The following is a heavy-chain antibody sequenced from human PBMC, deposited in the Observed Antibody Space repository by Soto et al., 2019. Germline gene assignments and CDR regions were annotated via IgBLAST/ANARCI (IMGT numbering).Heavy chain of an antibody. CDR2: INPNSGDT. J-gene: IGHJ6*02. Sequence: ASVKVSCKASGYIFTGSHIHWVRQAPGRGLEWMGWINPNSGDTEYAQNFRGRVTMTRDTSFNLVYMEMSGLMSDDTAVYYCARDARGTRGFDEMDIWGQGTKVT. V-gene: IGHV1-2*02. CDR3: ARDARGTRGFDEMDI. CDR1: GYIFTGSH. D-gene: IGHD3-9*01.